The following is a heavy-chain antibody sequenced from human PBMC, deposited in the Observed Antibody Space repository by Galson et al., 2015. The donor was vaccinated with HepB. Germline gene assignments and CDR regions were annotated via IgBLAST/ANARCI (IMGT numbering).Heavy chain of an antibody. J-gene: IGHJ4*02. CDR3: ARQTRGGSGHKDY. Sequence: QSGAEVKKPGESLGISCQGSGYSFTNYWISWVRQMPGKGLEWMGRIDPSDSDTNYSPSYQGHVIISVDKTINTAYLQWGSLKASDTAMYYCARQTRGGSGHKDYWGQGTLVTVSS. CDR1: GYSFTNYW. D-gene: IGHD1-26*01. V-gene: IGHV5-10-1*01. CDR2: IDPSDSDT.